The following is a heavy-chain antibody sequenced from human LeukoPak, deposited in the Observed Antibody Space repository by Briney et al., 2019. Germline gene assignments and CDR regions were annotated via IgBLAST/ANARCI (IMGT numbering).Heavy chain of an antibody. J-gene: IGHJ6*03. CDR1: GFTFSGYW. Sequence: PRGSLRLSCAASGFTFSGYWMSRVRQAPGKVLEWVANIKQDGSEKHYVDSVKGRFTISRDNAKNSLYLHMNSLRAEDTAVYYCARMVFPYCTSTRCSDYYYYYMDVWGKGTTVTVS. V-gene: IGHV3-7*01. CDR2: IKQDGSEK. CDR3: ARMVFPYCTSTRCSDYYYYYMDV. D-gene: IGHD2-2*01.